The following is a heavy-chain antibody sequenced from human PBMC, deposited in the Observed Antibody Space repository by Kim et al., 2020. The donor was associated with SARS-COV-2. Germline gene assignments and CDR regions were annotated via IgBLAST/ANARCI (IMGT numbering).Heavy chain of an antibody. V-gene: IGHV5-51*01. CDR3: ARCRGYYYYYMDV. J-gene: IGHJ6*03. D-gene: IGHD2-15*01. CDR2: IYPGDSDT. CDR1: GYSFTNYW. Sequence: GESLKISCKGSGYSFTNYWIDWVRQMPGKGLEWMGIIYPGDSDTRYSPSFQGQVTISADKSISTAYLQWSSLKASDTAMYYCARCRGYYYYYMDVWGKGTTVTVSS.